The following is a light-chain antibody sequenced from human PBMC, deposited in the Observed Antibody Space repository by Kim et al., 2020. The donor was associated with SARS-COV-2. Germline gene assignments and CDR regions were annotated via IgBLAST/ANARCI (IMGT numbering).Light chain of an antibody. J-gene: IGLJ3*02. Sequence: LPLGQTASLTFSGENMGDIYACCSQQKPGESPLLVIYQDNTRPSGVPERFSGSDSGNTATLTISGTQAMDEADYYCEAWDSSTAVFGGGTQLTVL. CDR3: EAWDSSTAV. V-gene: IGLV3-1*01. CDR1: NMGDIY. CDR2: QDN.